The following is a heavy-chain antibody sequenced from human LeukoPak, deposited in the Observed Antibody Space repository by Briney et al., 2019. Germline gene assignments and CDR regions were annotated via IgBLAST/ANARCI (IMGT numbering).Heavy chain of an antibody. V-gene: IGHV3-23*01. Sequence: GGSLRLSCAASGFTFSSYAMSCVRQAPGKGLEWVSAISGSGGSTYYADSVKGRFTISRDNSKNTLFVQMSSLRAEDTAVYYCARGEYYSDTSSYFDYWGQGTLVTVSS. J-gene: IGHJ4*02. CDR2: ISGSGGST. D-gene: IGHD3-22*01. CDR3: ARGEYYSDTSSYFDY. CDR1: GFTFSSYA.